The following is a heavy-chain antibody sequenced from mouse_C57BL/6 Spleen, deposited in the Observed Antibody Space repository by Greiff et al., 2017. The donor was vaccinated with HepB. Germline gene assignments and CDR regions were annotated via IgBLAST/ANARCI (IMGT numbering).Heavy chain of an antibody. J-gene: IGHJ4*01. CDR2: IDPSDSYT. D-gene: IGHD2-3*01. Sequence: QVQLQQSGAELVMPGASVKLSCKASGYTFTSYWMHWVKQRPGQGLEWIGEIDPSDSYTNYNQKFKGKSTLTVDKSSSTAYMQLSSLTSEDSAVYYCARGDGYGVYAMDYWGQGTSVTVSS. V-gene: IGHV1-69*01. CDR3: ARGDGYGVYAMDY. CDR1: GYTFTSYW.